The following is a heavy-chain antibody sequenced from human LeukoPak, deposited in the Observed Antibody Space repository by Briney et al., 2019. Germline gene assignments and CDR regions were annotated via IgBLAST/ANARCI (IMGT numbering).Heavy chain of an antibody. J-gene: IGHJ3*02. CDR1: GFTFTGYY. D-gene: IGHD6-19*01. CDR3: ARDLGGRGWYRSAFDI. Sequence: ASVKLSCKASGFTFTGYYMRWVRQAPGQGLEWVGWINPNSGGTNYAETVQGRFTMTRDTSNSSLYLELSSLRADDTAVYYCARDLGGRGWYRSAFDIWGQGTMVTVSS. V-gene: IGHV1-2*02. CDR2: INPNSGGT.